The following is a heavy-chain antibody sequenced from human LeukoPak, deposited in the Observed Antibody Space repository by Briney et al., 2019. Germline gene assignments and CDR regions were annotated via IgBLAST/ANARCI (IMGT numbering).Heavy chain of an antibody. Sequence: WSVRLSCAAAGFTVSHYGMHWVRQAPGKGLEWVAVVWSDGTNQYYADSVKGRFTISRDDSGNTVYLQMNSLRPEDTGVYYCAKDAQRGFDYSNSLESWGQGTPVTVST. J-gene: IGHJ5*01. CDR3: AKDAQRGFDYSNSLES. D-gene: IGHD4-11*01. CDR2: VWSDGTNQ. V-gene: IGHV3-33*06. CDR1: GFTVSHYG.